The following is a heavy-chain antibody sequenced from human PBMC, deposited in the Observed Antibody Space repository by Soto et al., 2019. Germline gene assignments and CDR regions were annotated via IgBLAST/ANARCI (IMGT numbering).Heavy chain of an antibody. V-gene: IGHV4-34*01. CDR2: INHSGST. D-gene: IGHD1-1*01. J-gene: IGHJ4*02. CDR1: GGSFSGYY. Sequence: SETLSLTCAVYGGSFSGYYWSWIRQPPGKGLEWIGEINHSGSTNYNPSIKSRVTISVDTSKNQFSLNLSSVTAADTAVYYCASRRHFDYWGQGTLVTVSS. CDR3: ASRRHFDY.